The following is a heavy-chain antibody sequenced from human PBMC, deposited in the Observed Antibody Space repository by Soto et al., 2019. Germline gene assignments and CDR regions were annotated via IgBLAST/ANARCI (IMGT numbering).Heavy chain of an antibody. D-gene: IGHD2-15*01. CDR2: ISAYNGNT. V-gene: IGHV1-18*01. J-gene: IGHJ4*01. CDR3: ARDGSVWGYCSGGSCFDY. Sequence: ASVKVSCKASGYTFSSYGISWVRQAPGQGLEWMGWISAYNGNTNYAQKLQGRVTMTTDTSTSTAYMELRSLRSDDTAVYYCARDGSVWGYCSGGSCFDYWGHGTLVTVSS. CDR1: GYTFSSYG.